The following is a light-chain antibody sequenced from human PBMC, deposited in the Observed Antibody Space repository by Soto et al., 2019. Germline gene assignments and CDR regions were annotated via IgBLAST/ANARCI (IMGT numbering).Light chain of an antibody. V-gene: IGKV3-20*01. Sequence: ESVLTQSPGTLSLSPGERATLSCRASQRVSNSYFAWYQQKPGQAPRLLIYGISNRATGIPDRFSGSGSGTDFTLTISRLEPEDSVVYYCQQYTYLPHTFRQGTKLEVK. J-gene: IGKJ2*01. CDR3: QQYTYLPHT. CDR2: GIS. CDR1: QRVSNSY.